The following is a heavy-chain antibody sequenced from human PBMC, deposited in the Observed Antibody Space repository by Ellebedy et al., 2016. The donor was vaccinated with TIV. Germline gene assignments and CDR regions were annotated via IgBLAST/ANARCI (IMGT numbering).Heavy chain of an antibody. D-gene: IGHD2-8*01. CDR2: INTNTGNP. Sequence: ASVKVSCKASGYTFTSYAINWVRRAPGQGLEWMGWINTNTGNPTYTQGLTGRFVFSLDTSVSTAYLQISSLKAEDTAVYYCARSNRMNEYCTNGVCYLRSPWGQGTLVTVSS. CDR3: ARSNRMNEYCTNGVCYLRSP. CDR1: GYTFTSYA. J-gene: IGHJ5*02. V-gene: IGHV7-4-1*02.